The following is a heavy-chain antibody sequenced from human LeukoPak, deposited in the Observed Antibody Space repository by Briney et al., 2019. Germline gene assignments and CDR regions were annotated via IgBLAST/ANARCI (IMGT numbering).Heavy chain of an antibody. Sequence: ASVKVSCKASGYTFTRYDINWVRQATGQGLEWMGWMNPNSGNTGYAQKFQGRVTMTRNTSISTAYMELSSLRSEDTAVYYCAGAKPHTPSYYYYMDVWGKGTTVTVSS. CDR2: MNPNSGNT. CDR1: GYTFTRYD. J-gene: IGHJ6*03. D-gene: IGHD1-14*01. V-gene: IGHV1-8*01. CDR3: AGAKPHTPSYYYYMDV.